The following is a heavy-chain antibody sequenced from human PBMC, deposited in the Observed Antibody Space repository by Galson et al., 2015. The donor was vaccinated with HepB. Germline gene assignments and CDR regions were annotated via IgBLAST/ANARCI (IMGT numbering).Heavy chain of an antibody. D-gene: IGHD2-15*01. CDR1: GGTFSSYA. V-gene: IGHV1-69*10. CDR2: IIPILGIA. Sequence: SVKASCKASGGTFSSYAISWVRQAPGQGLEWMGGIIPILGIANYAQKFQGRVTITADKSTSTAYMELSSLRSEDTAVYYCARTAAPLEGAAHPPDYWGQGTLVTVSS. J-gene: IGHJ4*02. CDR3: ARTAAPLEGAAHPPDY.